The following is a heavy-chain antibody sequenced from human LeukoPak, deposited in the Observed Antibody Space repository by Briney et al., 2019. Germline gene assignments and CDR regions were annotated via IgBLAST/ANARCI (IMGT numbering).Heavy chain of an antibody. D-gene: IGHD6-13*01. J-gene: IGHJ4*02. Sequence: GGSLRLSRAASGFTFSSYAMSWVRQAPGKGLEWVSIISITGDTTYYADSVRGRFTIFRDNSKNTLYLQMNSLGAEDTALYYCAKSPSWGPAAAGMRFDYWGQGTLVTVSS. V-gene: IGHV3-23*01. CDR1: GFTFSSYA. CDR2: ISITGDTT. CDR3: AKSPSWGPAAAGMRFDY.